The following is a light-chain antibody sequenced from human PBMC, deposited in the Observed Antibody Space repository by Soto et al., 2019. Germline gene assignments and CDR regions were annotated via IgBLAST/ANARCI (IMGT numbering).Light chain of an antibody. J-gene: IGLJ1*01. CDR3: SSYSSSSTLYV. CDR1: SSDVGGYNY. CDR2: DVS. Sequence: QSALIQPPSVSGSPGQSITISCTGTSSDVGGYNYVSWFQQYPGKAPKLMISDVSNRPSGVSSRFSGSKSGNTASLTISGLQAEDEADYYCSSYSSSSTLYVFGTGTKLTVL. V-gene: IGLV2-14*01.